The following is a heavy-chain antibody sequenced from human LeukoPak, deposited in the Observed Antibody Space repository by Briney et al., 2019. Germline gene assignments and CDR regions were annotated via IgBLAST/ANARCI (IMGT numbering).Heavy chain of an antibody. J-gene: IGHJ4*02. D-gene: IGHD3-22*01. V-gene: IGHV1-69*13. CDR2: IIPIFGTA. CDR1: GGTFSSYA. Sequence: HGASVKVSCKASGGTFSSYAISWVRQAPGQGLEWMGGIIPIFGTANYAQKFQGRVTITADESTSTAYMELSSLRSEDTAVYYCARGYYDSSGYYLFDYWGQGTLVTVSS. CDR3: ARGYYDSSGYYLFDY.